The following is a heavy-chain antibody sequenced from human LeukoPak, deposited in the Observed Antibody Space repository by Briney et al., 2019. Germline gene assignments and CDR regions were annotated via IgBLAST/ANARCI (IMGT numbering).Heavy chain of an antibody. CDR3: ARGGRYCSSTSCYYYYGMDV. CDR2: INAGNGNT. D-gene: IGHD2-2*01. J-gene: IGHJ6*04. V-gene: IGHV1-3*01. CDR1: GYTFTSYA. Sequence: ASVKVSCKASGYTFTSYAMHWVRQAPGQRLERMGWINAGNGNTKYSQKFQGRVTITRDTSASTAYMELSSLRSEDTAVYYCARGGRYCSSTSCYYYYGMDVWGKGTTVTVSS.